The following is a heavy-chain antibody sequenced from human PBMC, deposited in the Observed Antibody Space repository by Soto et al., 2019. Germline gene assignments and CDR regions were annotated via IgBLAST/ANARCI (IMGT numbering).Heavy chain of an antibody. D-gene: IGHD5-12*01. V-gene: IGHV3-30*18. CDR3: AKDRFGGYKNLHDY. Sequence: GGSLRLSCAASGFTFSSYGMHWVRQAPGKGLEWVAVISYDGSNKYYADSVKGRFTISRDNSKNTLYLQMNSLRAEDTAVYYCAKDRFGGYKNLHDYWGQGTLVTVSS. CDR2: ISYDGSNK. J-gene: IGHJ4*02. CDR1: GFTFSSYG.